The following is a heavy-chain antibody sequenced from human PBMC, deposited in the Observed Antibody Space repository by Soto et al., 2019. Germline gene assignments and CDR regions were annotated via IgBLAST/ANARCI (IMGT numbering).Heavy chain of an antibody. CDR3: AKGEYSSSSGYYYYYMDV. CDR1: GFTFSSYA. CDR2: ISGSGGST. V-gene: IGHV3-23*01. D-gene: IGHD6-6*01. Sequence: GGSLRLSCAASGFTFSSYAMSWVRQAPGKGLEWVSAISGSGGSTYYADSVKGRFTISRDNSKNTLYLQMNSLRAEDTAVYYCAKGEYSSSSGYYYYYMDVWGKGTTVTVSS. J-gene: IGHJ6*03.